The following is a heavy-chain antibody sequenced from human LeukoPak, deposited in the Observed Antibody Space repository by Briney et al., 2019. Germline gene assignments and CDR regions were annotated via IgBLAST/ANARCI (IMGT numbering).Heavy chain of an antibody. J-gene: IGHJ5*02. CDR2: MNPINGNT. D-gene: IGHD3-10*01. Sequence: ASVKVSCKASGFTLTNYDVNWVRQAPGQGLEWMGWMNPINGNTGYARKFQGRVTMTRDTSISTAYMELRSLTSEDTAIYYCVRDGEGVAISVNFWFDPWGQGTLVTVSS. CDR1: GFTLTNYD. CDR3: VRDGEGVAISVNFWFDP. V-gene: IGHV1-8*01.